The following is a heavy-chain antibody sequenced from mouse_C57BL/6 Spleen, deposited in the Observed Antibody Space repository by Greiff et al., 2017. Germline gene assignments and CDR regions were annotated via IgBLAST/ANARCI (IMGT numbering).Heavy chain of an antibody. Sequence: EVMLVESGGGLVQPGGSMKLSCVASGFTFSNYWMNWVRQSPEKGLEWVAQIRLKSDNYATHYAESVKGRFTISRDDSKSSVYLQMNNLRAEDTGIYYCTAGGSSYYPFAYWGQGTLVTVSA. J-gene: IGHJ3*01. D-gene: IGHD1-1*01. CDR2: IRLKSDNYAT. CDR3: TAGGSSYYPFAY. CDR1: GFTFSNYW. V-gene: IGHV6-3*01.